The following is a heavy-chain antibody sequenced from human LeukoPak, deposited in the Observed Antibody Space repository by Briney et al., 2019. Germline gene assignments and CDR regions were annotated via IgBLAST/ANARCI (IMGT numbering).Heavy chain of an antibody. CDR3: ARDGSSDYYDSSGYSYYSDY. J-gene: IGHJ4*02. Sequence: SVKVSCKASGSTFSSYAISWVRQAPGQGLEWMGGIIPIFGTANYAQKFQGRVTITADESTSTAYMELSSLRSEDTAVYYCARDGSSDYYDSSGYSYYSDYWGQGTLVTVSS. V-gene: IGHV1-69*13. D-gene: IGHD3-22*01. CDR1: GSTFSSYA. CDR2: IIPIFGTA.